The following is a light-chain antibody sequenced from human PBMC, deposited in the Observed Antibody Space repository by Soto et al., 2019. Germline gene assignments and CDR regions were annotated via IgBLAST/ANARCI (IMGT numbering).Light chain of an antibody. Sequence: EIVLTQSPGTLSLSPGERGTLSCSASQSLTSYLAWYQQKPGQAPRLLIYGASNRATGIPDRFSGSGSGTDFTLTISRLEPEDFAVYYCQQYGSSPPTFGQGTKVEIK. J-gene: IGKJ1*01. CDR3: QQYGSSPPT. V-gene: IGKV3-20*01. CDR1: QSLTSY. CDR2: GAS.